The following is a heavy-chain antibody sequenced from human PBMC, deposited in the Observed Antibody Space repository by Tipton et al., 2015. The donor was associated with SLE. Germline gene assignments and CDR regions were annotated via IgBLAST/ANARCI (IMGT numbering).Heavy chain of an antibody. Sequence: SLRLSCAASRSTVIYNHMSWVRQAPGKGLEWVSSISSSSSYIYYADSVKGRFTISRDNAKNSLYLQMNSLRAEDTAVYYCARVSSGYYFGDYFDYWGQGTLVTVSS. CDR3: ARVSSGYYFGDYFDY. CDR1: RSTVIYNH. V-gene: IGHV3-21*03. J-gene: IGHJ4*01. CDR2: ISSSSSYI. D-gene: IGHD3-22*01.